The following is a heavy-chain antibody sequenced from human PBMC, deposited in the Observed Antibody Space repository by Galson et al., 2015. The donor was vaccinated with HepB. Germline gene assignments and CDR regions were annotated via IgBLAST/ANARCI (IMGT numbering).Heavy chain of an antibody. J-gene: IGHJ3*02. Sequence: SVKVSCKASGGTFSNNAISWVRQAPGQGLEWMGGIIPIFGTANYAQKFQGRVTITADESTSTAYMELSSLRSEDTAVYYCATSTYYDFWSGYYRQGAFDIWGQGTMVTVSS. CDR1: GGTFSNNA. CDR3: ATSTYYDFWSGYYRQGAFDI. D-gene: IGHD3-3*01. V-gene: IGHV1-69*13. CDR2: IIPIFGTA.